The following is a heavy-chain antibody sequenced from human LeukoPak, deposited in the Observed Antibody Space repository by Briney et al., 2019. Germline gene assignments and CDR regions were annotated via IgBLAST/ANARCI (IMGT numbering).Heavy chain of an antibody. CDR1: GFTFSSYG. Sequence: PGGSLRLSCAASGFTFSSYGMHWVRQAPGKGLEWVAVISYDGSNKYYADSVKGRFTISRDNSKNTLYLQMNSLRAEDTAVYYCAKDQFDGYNFDYWGQGTLVTVSS. CDR2: ISYDGSNK. J-gene: IGHJ4*02. D-gene: IGHD5-18*01. V-gene: IGHV3-30*18. CDR3: AKDQFDGYNFDY.